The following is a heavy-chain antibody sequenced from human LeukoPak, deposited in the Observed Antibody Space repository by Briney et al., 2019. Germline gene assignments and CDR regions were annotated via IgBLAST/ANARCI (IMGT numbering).Heavy chain of an antibody. CDR3: ARGSSYVDGGAFDI. CDR1: GFTFSNYW. CDR2: INWNGGST. J-gene: IGHJ3*02. D-gene: IGHD3-10*01. V-gene: IGHV3-20*04. Sequence: GGSLRLSCAASGFTFSNYWMSWVRQAPGKGLEWVSGINWNGGSTGYADSVKGRFTISRDNAKNSLYLQMNSLRAEDTALYYCARGSSYVDGGAFDIWGQGTMVTVSS.